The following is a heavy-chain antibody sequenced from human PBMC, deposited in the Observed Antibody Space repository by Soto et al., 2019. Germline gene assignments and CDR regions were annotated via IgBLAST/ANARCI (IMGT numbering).Heavy chain of an antibody. D-gene: IGHD2-15*01. CDR2: INHSGST. CDR3: ARGRDIVVVVAAKDWFDP. Sequence: SETLSLTCAVYGGSFSGYYWIWIRQPPGKGLEWIGEINHSGSTNYNPSLKSRVTISVDTSKNQFSLKLSSVTAADTAVYYCARGRDIVVVVAAKDWFDPWGQGTLVTVSS. J-gene: IGHJ5*02. V-gene: IGHV4-34*01. CDR1: GGSFSGYY.